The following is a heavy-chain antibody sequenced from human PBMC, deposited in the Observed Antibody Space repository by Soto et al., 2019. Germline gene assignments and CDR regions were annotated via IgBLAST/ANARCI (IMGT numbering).Heavy chain of an antibody. D-gene: IGHD6-19*01. CDR3: AHRLRWLANFDY. CDR2: IYWNDEK. CDR1: GFSLTTSGVG. J-gene: IGHJ4*02. V-gene: IGHV2-5*01. Sequence: FGPTLVNPTQTLTLTCTFSGFSLTTSGVGVGWIRQPPGKALEWLALIYWNDEKRYSPSLKSRLTITKDTSKNQVVLTMTNMDPVDTATYHCAHRLRWLANFDYWGQGTLVTVSS.